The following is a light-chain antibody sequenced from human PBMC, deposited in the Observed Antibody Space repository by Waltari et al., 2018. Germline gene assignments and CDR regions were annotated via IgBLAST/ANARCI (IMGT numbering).Light chain of an antibody. CDR3: CSYGGSSTWV. V-gene: IGLV2-23*01. CDR2: EGT. CDR1: SSDVGSYNL. Sequence: QSALIQPASVSGSPGQSITISCIGISSDVGSYNLVSWYQQHPDKAPKLMIYEGTKRPSGVSNRCAGSKSGNTVSLISSGLQAEDEGDYYCSYGGSSTWVFGGGTKLTVL. J-gene: IGLJ3*02.